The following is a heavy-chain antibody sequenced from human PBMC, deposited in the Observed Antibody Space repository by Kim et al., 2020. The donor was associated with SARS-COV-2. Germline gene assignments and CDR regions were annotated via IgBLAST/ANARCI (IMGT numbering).Heavy chain of an antibody. V-gene: IGHV3-30*18. CDR1: GFTFSSYG. Sequence: GGSLRLSCAASGFTFSSYGMHWVRQAPGKGLEWVVVISYDGSNKYYADSVKGRFTISRDNSKNTLYLQMNSLRAEDTAVYYCAKDARGDTAMVSAFDIWGQGTMVTVSS. D-gene: IGHD5-18*01. J-gene: IGHJ3*02. CDR3: AKDARGDTAMVSAFDI. CDR2: ISYDGSNK.